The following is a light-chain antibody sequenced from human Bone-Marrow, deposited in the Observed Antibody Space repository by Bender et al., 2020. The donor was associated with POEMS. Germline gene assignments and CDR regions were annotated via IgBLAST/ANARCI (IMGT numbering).Light chain of an antibody. V-gene: IGLV2-23*02. CDR3: SSYAGSSTFVV. CDR1: NSDVGSYNL. Sequence: QSALTQPASVSGSPGQSITISCTGTNSDVGSYNLVSWYQQHPGKAPKLMIYEVTKRPSGISDRFSGSKSGYTASLTISGLQAEDQADYYCSSYAGSSTFVVFGGGTKLTVL. CDR2: EVT. J-gene: IGLJ2*01.